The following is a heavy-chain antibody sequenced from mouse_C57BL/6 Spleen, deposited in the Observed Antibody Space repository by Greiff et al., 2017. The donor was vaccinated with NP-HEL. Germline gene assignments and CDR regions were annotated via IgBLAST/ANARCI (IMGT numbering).Heavy chain of an antibody. CDR2: IDPETGGT. V-gene: IGHV1-15*01. CDR1: GYTFTDYE. Sequence: VQLQQPGAELVRPGASVTLSCKASGYTFTDYEMHWVKQTPVHGLEWIGAIDPETGGTAYNQKFKGKAILTADKSSSTAYMELRSLTSEDSAVYYCTRKGTTEVATEFDYWGQGTTVTVST. CDR3: TRKGTTEVATEFDY. J-gene: IGHJ2*01. D-gene: IGHD1-1*01.